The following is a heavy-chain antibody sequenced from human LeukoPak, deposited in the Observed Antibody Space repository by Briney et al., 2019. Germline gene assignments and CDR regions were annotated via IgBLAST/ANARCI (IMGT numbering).Heavy chain of an antibody. CDR3: ARDHRTYDAFDI. CDR1: GFTVSSNY. V-gene: IGHV3-53*01. Sequence: GGSLRLSCAASGFTVSSNYMSWVRQAPGKGLEWVSVIYSGGSTYYADSVKGRFTISRDNSKNTLYLQMNSLRAEDTAVYYCARDHRTYDAFDIWGQGTMVPVSS. CDR2: IYSGGST. J-gene: IGHJ3*02.